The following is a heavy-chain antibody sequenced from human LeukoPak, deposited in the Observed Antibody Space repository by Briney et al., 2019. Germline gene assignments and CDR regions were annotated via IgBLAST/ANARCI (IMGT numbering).Heavy chain of an antibody. CDR3: ARAQGSYGFYFDY. D-gene: IGHD5-18*01. CDR1: GFTFSSYG. CDR2: IWYDGSNK. J-gene: IGHJ4*02. Sequence: GRSLRLSCAASGFTFSSYGMHWVRQAPGRGLEWVAVIWYDGSNKYYADSVKGRFTISRDNSKNTLYLQMNSLRAEDTAVYYCARAQGSYGFYFDYWGQGTLVTVSS. V-gene: IGHV3-33*01.